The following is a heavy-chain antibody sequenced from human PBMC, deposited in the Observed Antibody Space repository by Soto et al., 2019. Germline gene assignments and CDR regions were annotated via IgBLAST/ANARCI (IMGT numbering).Heavy chain of an antibody. CDR1: GDSVSSGSY. J-gene: IGHJ4*03. CDR3: ARVHVMVVAGSTFDY. CDR2: IYHGGTT. V-gene: IGHV4-38-2*02. Sequence: PSETLSLGGTVSGDSVSSGSYWGCIRQPPGEGPEWIASIYHGGTTFYNPSLKSRISISVDTSKNQFSLRLTSVTAADTATYYCARVHVMVVAGSTFDYWGPGTLVTVS. D-gene: IGHD6-19*01.